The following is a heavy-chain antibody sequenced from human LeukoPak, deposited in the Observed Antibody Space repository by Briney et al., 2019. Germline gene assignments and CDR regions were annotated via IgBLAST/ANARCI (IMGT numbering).Heavy chain of an antibody. Sequence: GGTLRLSCAASGCTFNIYGMNWVRQAPGKGLDGVSGIGPGGHMTYYAESVKGRFTISIESSKNDLSLQMSGLSAEDTAVYYCASDDGWLRFGYWGQGPLVPVSS. CDR1: GCTFNIYG. CDR3: ASDDGWLRFGY. D-gene: IGHD5-12*01. V-gene: IGHV3-23*01. J-gene: IGHJ1*01. CDR2: IGPGGHMT.